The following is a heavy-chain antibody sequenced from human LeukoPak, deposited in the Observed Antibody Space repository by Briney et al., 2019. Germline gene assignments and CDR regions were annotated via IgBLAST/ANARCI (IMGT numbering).Heavy chain of an antibody. CDR2: MNPNSGNT. Sequence: WASVKVSCKASGYTYTSYDINWVRQATGQGLEWMGWMNPNSGNTGYAQKFQGRVTMPRNTSISTAYMELSSMRSEDTAVYYCARAFYDSSGYYYVGAFDIWGQGTMVTVSS. J-gene: IGHJ3*02. CDR3: ARAFYDSSGYYYVGAFDI. D-gene: IGHD3-22*01. V-gene: IGHV1-8*01. CDR1: GYTYTSYD.